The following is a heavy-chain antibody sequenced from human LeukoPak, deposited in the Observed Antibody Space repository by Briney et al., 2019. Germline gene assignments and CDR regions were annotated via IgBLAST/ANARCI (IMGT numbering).Heavy chain of an antibody. D-gene: IGHD4-17*01. V-gene: IGHV3-23*01. Sequence: PGGSLRLSCPASGFTFSAYAMMWVRQPPGKGPEWVSAIRGGGTSEFYADSVKGRFRISRDNSKDTLFLQMNSLRAEDTAVYYCARDPNGDYIGAFDMWGPGTMVTVSS. CDR2: IRGGGTSE. CDR1: GFTFSAYA. CDR3: ARDPNGDYIGAFDM. J-gene: IGHJ3*02.